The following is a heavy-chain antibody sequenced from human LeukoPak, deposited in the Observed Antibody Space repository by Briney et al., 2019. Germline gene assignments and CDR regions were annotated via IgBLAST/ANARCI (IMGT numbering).Heavy chain of an antibody. CDR3: ARTQSQSGCYRYYYGY. Sequence: SETLSLTCSVSGASVGSAGYHWSWIRQPPGGGLEWVGYVYYVSSTNYNPSLKSRVTMSVDPSRNQFSLKLNSVTAADTAVYYCARTQSQSGCYRYYYGYWGQGTPVTVSS. J-gene: IGHJ4*02. CDR2: VYYVSST. CDR1: GASVGSAGYH. V-gene: IGHV4-61*08. D-gene: IGHD1-26*01.